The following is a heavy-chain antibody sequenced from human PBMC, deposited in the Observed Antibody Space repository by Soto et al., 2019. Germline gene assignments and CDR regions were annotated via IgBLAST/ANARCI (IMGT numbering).Heavy chain of an antibody. CDR1: GGSISSGGYY. D-gene: IGHD4-17*01. J-gene: IGHJ6*03. V-gene: IGHV4-31*03. Sequence: PSETLSLTCTVSGGSISSGGYYWSWIRQHPGKGLEWIGYIYYSGSTYYNPSLKSRVTISVDTSKNQFSLKLSSVTAADTAVYYCARDVESYGDYVGYYYYYMDVWGKGTTVTVSS. CDR2: IYYSGST. CDR3: ARDVESYGDYVGYYYYYMDV.